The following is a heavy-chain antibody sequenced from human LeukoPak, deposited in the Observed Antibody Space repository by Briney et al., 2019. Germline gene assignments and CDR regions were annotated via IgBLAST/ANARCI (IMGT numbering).Heavy chain of an antibody. Sequence: GGSLRLSCAASGFTFSSYEMNWVRQAPGKGLEWVSYISNSGNTIYYADSVKGRFTISRDNTKNSLYLQMNSLRAEDTAVYYCARDSSGNFIPYYFDWWGQGTLVTVSS. V-gene: IGHV3-48*03. CDR2: ISNSGNTI. CDR3: ARDSSGNFIPYYFDW. D-gene: IGHD3-10*01. J-gene: IGHJ4*02. CDR1: GFTFSSYE.